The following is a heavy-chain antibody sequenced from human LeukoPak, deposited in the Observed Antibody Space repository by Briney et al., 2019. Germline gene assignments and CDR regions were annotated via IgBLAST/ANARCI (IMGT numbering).Heavy chain of an antibody. D-gene: IGHD1-1*01. Sequence: GGSLRLSCAASEFKFSNYWMSWVRQAPGKGLEWVANIKEDGSEKHYVDSVKGRFTISRDNAKNSLYLQMNSLRAEDTAVYYCARERSAWRIWGQGTMVTVSS. V-gene: IGHV3-7*01. CDR2: IKEDGSEK. CDR3: ARERSAWRI. J-gene: IGHJ3*02. CDR1: EFKFSNYW.